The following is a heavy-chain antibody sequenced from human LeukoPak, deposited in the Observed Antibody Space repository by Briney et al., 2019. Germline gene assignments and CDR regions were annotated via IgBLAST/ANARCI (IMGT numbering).Heavy chain of an antibody. V-gene: IGHV3-23*01. CDR1: GFTFSSYA. J-gene: IGHJ4*02. Sequence: HPGGSLRLSCAASGFTFSSYAMHWVRQAPGKGLEWVSAISGSGGSTYYADSVKGRFTISRDNSKNTPYLQMNSLRAEDTAVYYCAKDSAPRGYSGYDLKLMAFGYLDYWGRGTLVTVSS. D-gene: IGHD5-12*01. CDR3: AKDSAPRGYSGYDLKLMAFGYLDY. CDR2: ISGSGGST.